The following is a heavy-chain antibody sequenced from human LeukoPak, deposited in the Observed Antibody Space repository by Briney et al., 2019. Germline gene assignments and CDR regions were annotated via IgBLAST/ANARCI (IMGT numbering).Heavy chain of an antibody. J-gene: IGHJ4*02. CDR1: GFSFSVYW. CDR3: AKELYYYDSSGPARGCFDY. D-gene: IGHD3-22*01. Sequence: GGSLRLSCAASGFSFSVYWMHWVRQAPGKGLEWVAFIRYDGSNKYYADSVKGRFTISRDNSKNTLYLQMNSLRAEDTAVYYCAKELYYYDSSGPARGCFDYWGQGTLVTVSS. V-gene: IGHV3-30*02. CDR2: IRYDGSNK.